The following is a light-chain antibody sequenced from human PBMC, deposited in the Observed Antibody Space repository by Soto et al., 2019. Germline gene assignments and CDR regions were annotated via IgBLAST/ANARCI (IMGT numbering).Light chain of an antibody. Sequence: EVVLTQSPGTLSLFPGERATLSCRASQTVVGSYLAWHQLRPGQAPRLLIYGATTRASGIPDRFNGSGSGTDFTLTISSLEPEDIAVYYCQHRSDWPALTFGGGTKVEI. J-gene: IGKJ4*01. CDR2: GAT. CDR3: QHRSDWPALT. V-gene: IGKV3D-20*02. CDR1: QTVVGSY.